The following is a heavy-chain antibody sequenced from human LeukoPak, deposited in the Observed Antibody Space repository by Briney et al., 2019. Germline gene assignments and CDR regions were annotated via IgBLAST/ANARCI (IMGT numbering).Heavy chain of an antibody. V-gene: IGHV4-39*02. CDR3: SRLTHSYYSDTSGYYPYYYMDV. Sequence: IPSETLSLTCTVSAGSISSSDYYWGWIRQSPGKGLQWIGGISYSGYTYYNPSLKRRVTISVDTSKNHFSLRLSSVTAADTAVYYCSRLTHSYYSDTSGYYPYYYMDVWGEGTTVAVS. CDR2: ISYSGYT. CDR1: AGSISSSDYY. D-gene: IGHD3-22*01. J-gene: IGHJ6*03.